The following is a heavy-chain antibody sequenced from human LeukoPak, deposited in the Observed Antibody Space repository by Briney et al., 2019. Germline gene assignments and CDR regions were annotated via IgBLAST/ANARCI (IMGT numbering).Heavy chain of an antibody. CDR3: ARGPRGGYSGSYLDY. D-gene: IGHD1-26*01. CDR1: GLSFSNFW. J-gene: IGHJ4*02. CDR2: IKEDGSEK. V-gene: IGHV3-7*01. Sequence: PGGSLRLSCAASGLSFSNFWMSWVRQPPGKGLEWVAHIKEDGSEKRYVDSVKGRFTISRDSASLYLQMNSQRGEDRAVYYCARGPRGGYSGSYLDYWGQGTLVTVSS.